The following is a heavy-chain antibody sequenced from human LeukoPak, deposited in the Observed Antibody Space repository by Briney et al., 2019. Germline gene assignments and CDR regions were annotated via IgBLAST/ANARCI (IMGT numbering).Heavy chain of an antibody. CDR2: IIPIFGTA. Sequence: EASVKVSCKASGGTLSSYAISWVRQAPGQGLEWMGGIIPIFGTANYAQKFQGRVTITTDESTSTAYMELSSLRSEDTAVYYCARHADYSYDANWGQGTLVTVSS. V-gene: IGHV1-69*05. J-gene: IGHJ4*02. D-gene: IGHD5-18*01. CDR1: GGTLSSYA. CDR3: ARHADYSYDAN.